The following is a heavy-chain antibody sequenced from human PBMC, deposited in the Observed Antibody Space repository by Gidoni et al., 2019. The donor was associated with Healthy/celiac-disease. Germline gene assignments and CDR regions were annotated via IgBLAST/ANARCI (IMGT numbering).Heavy chain of an antibody. CDR1: GYTFTSYY. V-gene: IGHV1-46*03. J-gene: IGHJ4*02. Sequence: QVQLVQSGAEVKKPGASVKVSCKASGYTFTSYYMHWVRQAPGQGLEWMGIINPSGGSTSYAQKFQGRVTMTRDTSTSTVYMELSSLRSEDTAVYYCARDSRGLVGATSLDYWGQGTLVTVSS. CDR3: ARDSRGLVGATSLDY. D-gene: IGHD1-26*01. CDR2: INPSGGST.